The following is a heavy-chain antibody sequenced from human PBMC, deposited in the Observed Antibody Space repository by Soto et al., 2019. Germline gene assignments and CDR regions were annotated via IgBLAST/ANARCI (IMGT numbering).Heavy chain of an antibody. Sequence: QVVESGGGVVQPGGSLKLSCAASGFSFDDCAMHWVRQVPGKGLEWVSVISWDSNYIDYAESVKGRFTISRDNSKDTLFLQMTGLRREDTAVYYCAKGAGDRLSLGMDVWGQGTTVTVSS. CDR2: ISWDSNYI. D-gene: IGHD1-26*01. CDR3: AKGAGDRLSLGMDV. J-gene: IGHJ6*02. V-gene: IGHV3-9*01. CDR1: GFSFDDCA.